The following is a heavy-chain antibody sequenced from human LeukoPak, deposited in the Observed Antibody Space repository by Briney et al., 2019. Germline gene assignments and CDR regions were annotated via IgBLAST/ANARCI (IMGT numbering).Heavy chain of an antibody. J-gene: IGHJ5*02. V-gene: IGHV4-39*07. CDR2: FYYSGST. D-gene: IGHD3/OR15-3a*01. CDR3: VRPQSVTGLGTGWFDP. CDR1: GGSISSSSYY. Sequence: SETLSLTCTVSGGSISSSSYYWGWIRQPPGKGLEWIGRFYYSGSTYYNPSLNSRVTISVDTSKNQFSLKVNSVTAADTAVYYCVRPQSVTGLGTGWFDPWGQGTLVTVSS.